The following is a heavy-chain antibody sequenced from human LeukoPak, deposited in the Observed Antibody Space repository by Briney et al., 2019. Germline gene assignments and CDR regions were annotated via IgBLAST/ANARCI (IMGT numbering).Heavy chain of an antibody. J-gene: IGHJ6*03. CDR2: IYHSGST. CDR1: GYSISSGYY. Sequence: SGTLSLTCTVSGYSISSGYYWGWIRQPPGMGLEWIGSIYHSGSTYYNPSLKSRVTISVDLSKNQSSLKLSSVTAADTAVYYCARTTEGGYTYDYFYYYYMDVWGKGTTVTISS. CDR3: ARTTEGGYTYDYFYYYYMDV. D-gene: IGHD5-18*01. V-gene: IGHV4-38-2*02.